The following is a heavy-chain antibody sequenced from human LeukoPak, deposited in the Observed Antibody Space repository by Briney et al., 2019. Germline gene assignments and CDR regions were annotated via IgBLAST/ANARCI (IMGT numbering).Heavy chain of an antibody. CDR1: GFSFSNYW. CDR2: IKTDGSET. Sequence: PGGSLRLSCAASGFSFSNYWMGWVRQAPGKGLACVANIKTDGSETYYVDSVKGRFTISRDNSKNTLYLQMNSLRAEDTAVYYCAKDGDTVTDYWGQGTLVTVSS. CDR3: AKDGDTVTDY. D-gene: IGHD5-18*01. J-gene: IGHJ4*02. V-gene: IGHV3-7*03.